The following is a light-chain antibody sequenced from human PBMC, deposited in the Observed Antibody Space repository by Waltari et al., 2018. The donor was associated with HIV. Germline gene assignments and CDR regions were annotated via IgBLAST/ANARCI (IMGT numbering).Light chain of an antibody. CDR3: QQYAASPLT. CDR2: GAS. J-gene: IGKJ4*01. CDR1: QSVRSAS. V-gene: IGKV3-20*01. Sequence: EIVLTQSRGTLSSSPGERATLSCRASQSVRSASLACYQQQPGQAPRLLIFGASSRAPGIPDRVSGSGAVTDFILTISRLEPEDCAVYYCQQYAASPLTFGGGTRVEIK.